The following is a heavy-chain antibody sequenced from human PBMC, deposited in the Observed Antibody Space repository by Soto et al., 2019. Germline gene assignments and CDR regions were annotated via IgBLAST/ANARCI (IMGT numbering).Heavy chain of an antibody. CDR1: GYTFTGYY. V-gene: IGHV1-2*04. D-gene: IGHD3-22*01. CDR2: INPNSGGT. J-gene: IGHJ4*02. Sequence: ASLKVSCKASGYTFTGYYMHWVRQAPGQGLEWMGWINPNSGGTNYAQKFQGWVTMTRDTSISTAYMELSRLRSDDTAVYYCAREGYYYDSSGYYAASFDYWGQGTLVTVSS. CDR3: AREGYYYDSSGYYAASFDY.